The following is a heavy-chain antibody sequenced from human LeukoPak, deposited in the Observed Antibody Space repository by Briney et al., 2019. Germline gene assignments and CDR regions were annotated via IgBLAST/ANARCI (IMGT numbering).Heavy chain of an antibody. D-gene: IGHD3-10*01. CDR1: GFTFSSYG. Sequence: GGSLRLSCAASGFTFSSYGMNWVRQAPGKGLEWVSYISSSGSTIYYADSVKGRFTISRDNSKNPLYLQMNRLRAGDTAIYYCAKVVYGSGSYYFAYWGQGTLVSVSS. CDR3: AKVVYGSGSYYFAY. V-gene: IGHV3-48*01. J-gene: IGHJ4*02. CDR2: ISSSGSTI.